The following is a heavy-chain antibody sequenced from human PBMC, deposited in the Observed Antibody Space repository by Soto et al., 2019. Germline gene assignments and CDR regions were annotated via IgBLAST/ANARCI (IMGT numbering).Heavy chain of an antibody. CDR3: AKDGGRFFNEFET. CDR1: GFTFSDYA. D-gene: IGHD3-3*01. V-gene: IGHV3-23*01. Sequence: EVQLLESGGILVQPGGSLRLSCTASGFTFSDYAMHWVRQAPGKGLEWVSSIKGIAEHHADSVTGRFSISRDNSRNTLYVQMNNLRGEDTAVYYCAKDGGRFFNEFETWGQGTMVTVSS. CDR2: IKGIAE. J-gene: IGHJ3*02.